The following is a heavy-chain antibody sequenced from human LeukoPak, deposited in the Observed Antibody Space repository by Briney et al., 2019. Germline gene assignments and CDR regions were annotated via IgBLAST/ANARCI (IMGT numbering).Heavy chain of an antibody. Sequence: QTGGSLRLSCAASGFTFSGSAMHWVRQASGKGLEWVGRIRSKANSYATAYAASVKGRFTISRDNAKNSLYLRMNSLRAEDTAVYYCARAVGGSPGYWGQGALVTVSS. CDR3: ARAVGGSPGY. CDR1: GFTFSGSA. V-gene: IGHV3-73*01. CDR2: IRSKANSYAT. J-gene: IGHJ4*02. D-gene: IGHD1-26*01.